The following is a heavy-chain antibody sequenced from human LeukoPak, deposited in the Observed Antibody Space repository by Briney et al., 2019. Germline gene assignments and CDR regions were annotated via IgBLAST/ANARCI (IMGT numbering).Heavy chain of an antibody. V-gene: IGHV1-18*01. J-gene: IGHJ4*02. Sequence: ASEKVSCKASGYTFTSYDINWVRQAPGQGLEWMGWISAYNGNTNYAQKLQGRVTMTTDTSTSTAYMELRSLRSDDTAVYYCARDFLGYCSSTSCRMPDYWGRGTLVTVSS. CDR3: ARDFLGYCSSTSCRMPDY. CDR2: ISAYNGNT. CDR1: GYTFTSYD. D-gene: IGHD2-2*01.